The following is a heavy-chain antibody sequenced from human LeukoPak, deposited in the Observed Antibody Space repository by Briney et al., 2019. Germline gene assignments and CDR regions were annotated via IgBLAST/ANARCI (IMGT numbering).Heavy chain of an antibody. CDR1: EITLSNYW. V-gene: IGHV3-74*01. CDR3: ARGYFDFDY. Sequence: PGGSLRLSCAASEITLSNYWIHWVRQAPGKGLVWVSRISYDGHNTNYADSVKGRFTISRDTAKNTLYLQMNSLRAEDTAVYYCARGYFDFDYWGQGTLVAVSS. J-gene: IGHJ4*02. CDR2: ISYDGHNT. D-gene: IGHD3-9*01.